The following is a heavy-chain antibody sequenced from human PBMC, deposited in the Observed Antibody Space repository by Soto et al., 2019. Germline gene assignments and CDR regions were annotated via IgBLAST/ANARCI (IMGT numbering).Heavy chain of an antibody. V-gene: IGHV1-69*08. J-gene: IGHJ4*02. CDR3: ARESIVVVPAAIQFDY. Sequence: QVQLVQSGAEVKKPGSSVKVSCKASGGTFSSYTISWVRQAPGQGLEWMGRIIPILGIANYAQKFQGRVTITADKPTSTAYMELSSLRSEDTAVYYCARESIVVVPAAIQFDYWGQGTLVTVSS. D-gene: IGHD2-2*02. CDR2: IIPILGIA. CDR1: GGTFSSYT.